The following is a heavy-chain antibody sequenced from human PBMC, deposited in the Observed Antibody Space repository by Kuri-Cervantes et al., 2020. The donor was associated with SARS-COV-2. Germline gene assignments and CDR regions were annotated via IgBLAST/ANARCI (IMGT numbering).Heavy chain of an antibody. V-gene: IGHV3-11*04. CDR1: GFTFSDYY. CDR2: ISTGGSTI. J-gene: IGHJ5*02. CDR3: ARDFGYGDNNWFDP. Sequence: GESLKISCAASGFTFSDYYMSWIRQAPGKGLEWVSYISTGGSTIYYADSVKGRFTISRDNAKNSLYLQMNSLRAEDTAVYYCARDFGYGDNNWFDPWGQGTLVTVSS. D-gene: IGHD4-17*01.